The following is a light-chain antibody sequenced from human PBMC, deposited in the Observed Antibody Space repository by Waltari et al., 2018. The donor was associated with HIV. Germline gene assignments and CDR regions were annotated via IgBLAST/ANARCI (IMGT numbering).Light chain of an antibody. Sequence: QAVVTQEPSLTVSPGGTVTLTCDSSTGPVTNAHYPYWLQQRPAQAPMTLIFDTTKRHSWTPARFSGSLLGGKAALTLSGAQSEDEAEYYCLLSYNGARVFGGGTKVTVL. CDR3: LLSYNGARV. CDR2: DTT. V-gene: IGLV7-46*01. CDR1: TGPVTNAHY. J-gene: IGLJ3*02.